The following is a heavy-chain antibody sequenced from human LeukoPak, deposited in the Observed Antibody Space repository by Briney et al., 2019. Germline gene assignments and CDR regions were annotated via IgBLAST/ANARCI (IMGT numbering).Heavy chain of an antibody. D-gene: IGHD1-1*01. CDR3: ARERGGGTTGTMTYDI. CDR2: IIPIFGTA. Sequence: VASVKVSCKASGGTFSSYAISWVRQAPGQGLEWMGGIIPIFGTANYAQKFQGRVTITTDESTSTAYMELSSLRSEDTAVYYCARERGGGTTGTMTYDIWGQGTMVTVSS. V-gene: IGHV1-69*05. J-gene: IGHJ3*02. CDR1: GGTFSSYA.